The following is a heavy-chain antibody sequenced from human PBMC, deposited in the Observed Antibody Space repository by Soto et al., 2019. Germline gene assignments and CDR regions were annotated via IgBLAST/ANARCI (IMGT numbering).Heavy chain of an antibody. CDR1: GFTFSSYA. CDR2: ISGSGGST. Sequence: GGSLRLSCAASGFTFSSYAMSWVRQAPGKGLEWVSAISGSGGSTYYADSVKGRFTISRDNSKNTLYLQMNSLRAEDTAVYYCAKDHGYDEYYYYYGMDVWGQGTTVTVSS. D-gene: IGHD5-12*01. J-gene: IGHJ6*02. V-gene: IGHV3-23*01. CDR3: AKDHGYDEYYYYYGMDV.